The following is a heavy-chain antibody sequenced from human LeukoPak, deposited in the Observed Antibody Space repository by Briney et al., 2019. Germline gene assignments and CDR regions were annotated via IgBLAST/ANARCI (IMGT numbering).Heavy chain of an antibody. Sequence: ASVKVSCKASGGTFSSFALSWVRQAPGQGLEWMGGIIPVFGTANYAQKLQGRVTITADESTSTAYMELSSLRSEDTAVYYCARAPPYCSGGSCYGDAFDIWGHGTMVTVSS. CDR1: GGTFSSFA. D-gene: IGHD2-15*01. CDR2: IIPVFGTA. J-gene: IGHJ3*02. CDR3: ARAPPYCSGGSCYGDAFDI. V-gene: IGHV1-69*13.